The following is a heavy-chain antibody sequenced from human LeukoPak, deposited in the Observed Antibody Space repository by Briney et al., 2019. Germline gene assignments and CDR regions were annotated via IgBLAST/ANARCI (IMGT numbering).Heavy chain of an antibody. D-gene: IGHD3-22*01. CDR2: IYTSGST. CDR1: GGSISSYY. Sequence: SETLSLTCTVSGGSISSYYWSWIRQPAGKGLEWIGRIYTSGSTNYNPSLKSRVTMSVDTSKNQFSLKQSSVTAADTAVYYCARDGYYYDSSGDYYYYGMDVWGQGTTVTVSS. V-gene: IGHV4-4*07. J-gene: IGHJ6*02. CDR3: ARDGYYYDSSGDYYYYGMDV.